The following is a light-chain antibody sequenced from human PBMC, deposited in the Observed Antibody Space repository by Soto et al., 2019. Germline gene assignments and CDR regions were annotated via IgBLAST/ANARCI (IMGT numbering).Light chain of an antibody. CDR3: QQYNSYSWT. Sequence: DIQMTQSPSTLSASVGDRVTITCRASQSVSTWLAWYQQKPGKAPKLLIYKASNLESGVPSRFTGSGSGTEFTLTISSLQPDDFAIYYCQQYNSYSWTFGQGTKVDI. CDR1: QSVSTW. J-gene: IGKJ1*01. CDR2: KAS. V-gene: IGKV1-5*03.